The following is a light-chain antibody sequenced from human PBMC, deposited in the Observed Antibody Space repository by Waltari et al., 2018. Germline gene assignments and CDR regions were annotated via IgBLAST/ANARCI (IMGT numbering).Light chain of an antibody. CDR1: QSVSRA. V-gene: IGKV3-20*01. J-gene: IGKJ1*01. CDR3: QHYVSLPVT. CDR2: GAS. Sequence: SCRASQSVSRALAWYQQNPGQAARLLIYGASNRATGIPDRFSGSGSGTDFSLIISRLEPEDFAVYYCQHYVSLPVTFGQGTKVEIK.